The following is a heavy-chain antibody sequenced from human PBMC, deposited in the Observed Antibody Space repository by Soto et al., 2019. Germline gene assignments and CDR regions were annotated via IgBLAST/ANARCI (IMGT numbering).Heavy chain of an antibody. V-gene: IGHV4-31*03. D-gene: IGHD4-4*01. CDR2: IYYSGST. J-gene: IGHJ5*02. Sequence: TLSLTCTVSGGSISSGGYYWSWIRQHPGKGLEWIGYIYYSGSTYYNPSLKSRVTMSVDTSKNQFSLKLSSVTAADTAVYYCARGVLQPAYNWFDPWGQGTLVTVS. CDR1: GGSISSGGYY. CDR3: ARGVLQPAYNWFDP.